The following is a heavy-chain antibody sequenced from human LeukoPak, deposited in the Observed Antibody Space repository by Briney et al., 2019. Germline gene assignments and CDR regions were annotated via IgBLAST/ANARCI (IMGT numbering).Heavy chain of an antibody. CDR2: IKQDGSEK. D-gene: IGHD1-26*01. CDR3: AKEGIEGTSTAFDL. J-gene: IGHJ3*01. Sequence: PGGSQRLSCAASGFTFSSYWMSWVRQAPGKGLEWVANIKQDGSEKYYVDSVKGRFTISRDNSKNTLYLQMNSLRTEDTAIYYCAKEGIEGTSTAFDLWGQGTMVTVSS. CDR1: GFTFSSYW. V-gene: IGHV3-7*01.